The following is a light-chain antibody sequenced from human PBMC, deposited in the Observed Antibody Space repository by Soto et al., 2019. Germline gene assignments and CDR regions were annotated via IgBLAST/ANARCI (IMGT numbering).Light chain of an antibody. CDR1: QSVSSNY. J-gene: IGKJ2*01. V-gene: IGKV3-20*01. CDR3: QDEDSSPPYT. CDR2: GTS. Sequence: EIVVPQSPGTLSLSLGERATLSCRASQSVSSNYVAWYQQKPGQAPRLLIYGTSRWADGIPDRFSASGSCTDFTLTISTLGTEDFAVYYCQDEDSSPPYTFGQRN.